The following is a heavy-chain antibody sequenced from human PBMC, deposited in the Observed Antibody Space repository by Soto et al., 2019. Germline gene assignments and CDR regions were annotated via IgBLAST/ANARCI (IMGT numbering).Heavy chain of an antibody. J-gene: IGHJ6*02. Sequence: EYLKISCTGSGYSFTSYWIGWVRQKPGTGLAWMGIIYPGDSDTRYSPSFQGQVTISADKSISTAYLQWSSLKASDTAMYYCARQYCSSTSCYPPYYYGMDVWGQGTTVNVS. D-gene: IGHD2-2*01. CDR2: IYPGDSDT. CDR1: GYSFTSYW. CDR3: ARQYCSSTSCYPPYYYGMDV. V-gene: IGHV5-51*01.